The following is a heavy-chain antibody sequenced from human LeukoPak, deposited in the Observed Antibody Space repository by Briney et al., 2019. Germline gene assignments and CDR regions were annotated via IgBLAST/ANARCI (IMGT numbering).Heavy chain of an antibody. D-gene: IGHD3-22*01. CDR3: AKGPPYNFDSTGPKGMGAFDI. V-gene: IGHV3-23*01. J-gene: IGHJ3*02. Sequence: GGSLRLSCAASGFTFSSYAMTWVRQAPGKGLEWVSAISGSGGTTYYADSVKGRFTISRVNSKNTLYLQMNSLRAEDTAVYSCAKGPPYNFDSTGPKGMGAFDIWGQGTMVTVSS. CDR1: GFTFSSYA. CDR2: ISGSGGTT.